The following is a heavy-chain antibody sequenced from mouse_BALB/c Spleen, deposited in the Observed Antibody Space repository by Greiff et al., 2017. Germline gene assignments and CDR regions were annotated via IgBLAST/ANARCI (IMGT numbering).Heavy chain of an antibody. V-gene: IGHV5-17*02. D-gene: IGHD3-1*01. Sequence: EVQLVESGGGLVQPGGSRKLSCAASGFTFSSFGMHWVRQAPEKGLEWVAYISSGRSTIYYADTVKGRFTISRDNPKNTLFLQMTSLRSEDTAMYYCARGTPAAMDYWGQGTSVTVSS. CDR2: ISSGRSTI. CDR3: ARGTPAAMDY. CDR1: GFTFSSFG. J-gene: IGHJ4*01.